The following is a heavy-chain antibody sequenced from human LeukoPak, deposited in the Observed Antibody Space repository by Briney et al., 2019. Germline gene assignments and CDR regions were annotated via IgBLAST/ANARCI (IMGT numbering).Heavy chain of an antibody. Sequence: VASVKVCCKASGYTFTSYYMHWVRQSPGQGLEWMGIINPSGGSTSYAQKFQGRVTMTRDTSTSTVYMELSSLRSEDTAVYYCARDFRRFGVVIDSDYWGQGTLVTVSS. CDR3: ARDFRRFGVVIDSDY. J-gene: IGHJ4*02. CDR1: GYTFTSYY. CDR2: INPSGGST. D-gene: IGHD3-3*01. V-gene: IGHV1-46*01.